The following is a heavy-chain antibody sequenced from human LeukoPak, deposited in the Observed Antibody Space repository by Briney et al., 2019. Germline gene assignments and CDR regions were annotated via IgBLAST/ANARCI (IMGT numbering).Heavy chain of an antibody. Sequence: PGGSLRLSCAASGFTFSSYSMHWVRQAPGKGLEWVAVIWYDGSNKYYADSVKGRFTISRDNSKNTLYLQMNSLRAEDTAVYYCAKALREVVMTDWGQGTLVTVSS. D-gene: IGHD3-22*01. CDR1: GFTFSSYS. CDR2: IWYDGSNK. J-gene: IGHJ4*02. CDR3: AKALREVVMTD. V-gene: IGHV3-33*06.